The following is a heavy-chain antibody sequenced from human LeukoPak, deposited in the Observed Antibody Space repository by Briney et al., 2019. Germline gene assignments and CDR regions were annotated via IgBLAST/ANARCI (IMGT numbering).Heavy chain of an antibody. CDR3: AKDKSSTCSFDY. D-gene: IGHD6-13*01. Sequence: GGSLRRSCAASGFTFSRSGMHWVRQAPGKGLEWVTVISYDGSKKDYADSVKGRFTISRDNSKNTLYLQMNSLRAEDTAVYYCAKDKSSTCSFDYWGQGTLVTVSS. CDR1: GFTFSRSG. J-gene: IGHJ4*02. V-gene: IGHV3-30*18. CDR2: ISYDGSKK.